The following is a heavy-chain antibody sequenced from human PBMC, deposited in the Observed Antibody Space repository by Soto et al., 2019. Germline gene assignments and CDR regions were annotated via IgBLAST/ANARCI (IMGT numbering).Heavy chain of an antibody. D-gene: IGHD3-3*01. Sequence: PSETLSLTCTVSGGSISGGGYYWSWIRQHPGKGLEWIGYIYYSGSTYYNPSLKSRVTISVDTSKNQFSLKLSSVTAADTAVYYCARDRAGWSGQFGMDVWGQGTTVTVSS. J-gene: IGHJ6*02. V-gene: IGHV4-31*03. CDR1: GGSISGGGYY. CDR2: IYYSGST. CDR3: ARDRAGWSGQFGMDV.